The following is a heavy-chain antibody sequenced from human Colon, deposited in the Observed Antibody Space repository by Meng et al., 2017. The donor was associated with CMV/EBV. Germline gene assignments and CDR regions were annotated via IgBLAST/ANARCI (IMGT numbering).Heavy chain of an antibody. V-gene: IGHV4-4*01. CDR2: IHHRGNT. J-gene: IGHJ4*02. CDR1: GDSVSSDNW. Sequence: GSLRLSCAVSGDSVSSDNWWSWVRQPPGKVQEWIGEIHHRGNTNYNPSLKSRVTMSVDKSKNQVSLELTSVTPDDTAVYFCARGRNNDGSFYVFDFWGQGSLVTVSS. CDR3: ARGRNNDGSFYVFDF. D-gene: IGHD3-10*01.